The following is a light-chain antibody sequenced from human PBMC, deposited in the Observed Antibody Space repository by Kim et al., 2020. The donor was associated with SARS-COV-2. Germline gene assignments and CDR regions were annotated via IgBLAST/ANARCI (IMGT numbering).Light chain of an antibody. Sequence: EIVMTQSRATLSVSPGERATLSCRASQSVSNNLAWYQQKPGQSPRLLIYGASTRATGIPARFSGSGSGTEFTLTISSLQSEDFAVYYCQQYINWPLTFGGGTKVDIK. CDR1: QSVSNN. V-gene: IGKV3-15*01. CDR2: GAS. J-gene: IGKJ4*01. CDR3: QQYINWPLT.